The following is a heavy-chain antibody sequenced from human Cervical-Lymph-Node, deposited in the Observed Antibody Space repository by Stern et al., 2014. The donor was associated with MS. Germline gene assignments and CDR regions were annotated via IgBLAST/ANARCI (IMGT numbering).Heavy chain of an antibody. D-gene: IGHD3-10*01. CDR1: GFTFSSYG. CDR3: AKDLFITMVRGVIPSLYGMDV. J-gene: IGHJ6*02. Sequence: VQLVESGGGVVQPGRSLRLSCAASGFTFSSYGMHWVRQAPGKGLEWVAGISYDGSNKYYADSVKGRFTISRYNSKNTLYLQMNSLRAEDTAVYYCAKDLFITMVRGVIPSLYGMDVWGQGTTVTVSS. V-gene: IGHV3-30*18. CDR2: ISYDGSNK.